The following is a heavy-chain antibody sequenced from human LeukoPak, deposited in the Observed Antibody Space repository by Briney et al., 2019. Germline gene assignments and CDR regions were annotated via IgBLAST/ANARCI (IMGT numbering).Heavy chain of an antibody. J-gene: IGHJ5*02. CDR3: ARGDPHADL. Sequence: GGSLRLSCAASGFDLSTYEMNWVRQAPGKGLEWIADITISGHTKNYAGSVKGRFSISRDNARTSLYLQMHSLRVEDTGVYYCARGDPHADLWGQGTLVTVSS. CDR2: ITISGHTK. CDR1: GFDLSTYE. D-gene: IGHD5-24*01. V-gene: IGHV3-48*03.